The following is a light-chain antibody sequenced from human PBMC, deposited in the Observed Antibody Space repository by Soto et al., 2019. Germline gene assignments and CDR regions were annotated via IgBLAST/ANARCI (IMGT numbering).Light chain of an antibody. CDR1: SSDVGGYNY. J-gene: IGLJ2*01. Sequence: QSVLTQPASVSGSPGQSITIPCTGTSSDVGGYNYVSWYQQHPGKAPKVMIYEVSNRPSGVSNRFSGSKSGNTASLTISGLQAEDEADYYCSSYTISSTVVFGGGTKLTVL. CDR2: EVS. CDR3: SSYTISSTVV. V-gene: IGLV2-14*01.